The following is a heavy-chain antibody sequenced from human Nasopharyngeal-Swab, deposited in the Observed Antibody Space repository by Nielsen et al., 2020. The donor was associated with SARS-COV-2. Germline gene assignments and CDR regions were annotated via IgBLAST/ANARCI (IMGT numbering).Heavy chain of an antibody. J-gene: IGHJ6*03. CDR1: GYTFTSYA. D-gene: IGHD3-3*02. CDR2: INAGNGNT. Sequence: ASVKVSCKASGYTFTSYAMHWVRQAPGQRLEWMGWINAGNGNTKYSQKFQGRVTITRDTSASTAYMELRSLRSEDTAVYYCARLAPLKFYYYYMDVWGKGTTVTVSS. V-gene: IGHV1-3*01. CDR3: ARLAPLKFYYYYMDV.